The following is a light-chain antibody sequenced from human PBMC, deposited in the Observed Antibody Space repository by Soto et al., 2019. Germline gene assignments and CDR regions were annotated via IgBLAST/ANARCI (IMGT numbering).Light chain of an antibody. CDR1: QSVTNNY. CDR2: GAS. V-gene: IGKV3-20*01. Sequence: EIVLTQSPGTLSLPPGERATRSCRASQSVTNNYLAWYQQKPGQAPRLLMFGASSRAAGIPDRFSGSGSGTDFTLTISRLEPEDFAVYYCQQYVTSPCTFGQGTKVEVK. CDR3: QQYVTSPCT. J-gene: IGKJ1*01.